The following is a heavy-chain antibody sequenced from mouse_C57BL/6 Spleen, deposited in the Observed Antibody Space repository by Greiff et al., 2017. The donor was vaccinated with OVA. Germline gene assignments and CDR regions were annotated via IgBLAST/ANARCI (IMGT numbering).Heavy chain of an antibody. V-gene: IGHV1-81*01. CDR2: IYPRSGNT. CDR3: ARVTDSSGPGFAY. CDR1: GYTFTSYG. D-gene: IGHD3-2*02. Sequence: QVQLKESGAELARPGASVKLSCKASGYTFTSYGISWVKQRTGQGLEWIGEIYPRSGNTYYNEKFKGKATLTADKSSSTAYMELRSLTSEDSAVYFCARVTDSSGPGFAYWGQGTLVTVSA. J-gene: IGHJ3*01.